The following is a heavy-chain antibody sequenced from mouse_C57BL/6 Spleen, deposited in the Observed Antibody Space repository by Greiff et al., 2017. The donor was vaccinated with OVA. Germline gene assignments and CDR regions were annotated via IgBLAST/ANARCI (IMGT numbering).Heavy chain of an antibody. Sequence: DVQLQESGPGLVKPSQSLSLTCSVTGYSITSGYYWNWIRQFPGNKLEWMGYISYDGSNNYNPSLKNRISITRDTSKNQFFLKLNSVTTEDTATYYCARALGAYWGQGTLVTVSA. D-gene: IGHD3-3*01. J-gene: IGHJ3*01. CDR3: ARALGAY. V-gene: IGHV3-6*01. CDR2: ISYDGSN. CDR1: GYSITSGYY.